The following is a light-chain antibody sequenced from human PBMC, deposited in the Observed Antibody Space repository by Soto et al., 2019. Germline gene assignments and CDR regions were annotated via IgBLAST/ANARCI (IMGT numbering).Light chain of an antibody. CDR1: SSDVGGYND. J-gene: IGLJ3*02. CDR2: EVS. CDR3: SSYAGSNNPWV. V-gene: IGLV2-8*01. Sequence: QSALTQPPSASGSPGQSVTISCTGTSSDVGGYNDVSWYQQHPGKAPKLMIYEVSKRPSGVPDRFSGSKSGNTASLTVSGLQAEDEADYYCSSYAGSNNPWVFGGGTKLTVL.